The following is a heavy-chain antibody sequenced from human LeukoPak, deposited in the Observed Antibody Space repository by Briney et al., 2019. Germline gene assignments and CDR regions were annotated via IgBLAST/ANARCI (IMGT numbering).Heavy chain of an antibody. CDR1: GFTVSSNY. CDR3: ARRSVVVVAATDWYFDL. CDR2: IYSGGST. Sequence: GGSLRLSCAASGFTVSSNYMSWVRQAPGKGLEWVSVIYSGGSTYYADSVKGRFTISRDNSKNTLYLQMNSLRAEDTAVYYCARRSVVVVAATDWYFDLWGRGTLVTVSS. J-gene: IGHJ2*01. V-gene: IGHV3-53*05. D-gene: IGHD2-15*01.